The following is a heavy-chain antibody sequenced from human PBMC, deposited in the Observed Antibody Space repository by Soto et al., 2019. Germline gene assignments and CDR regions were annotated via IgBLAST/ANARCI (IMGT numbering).Heavy chain of an antibody. CDR2: IYYSGST. D-gene: IGHD3-16*01. CDR3: ARRGERGWFGL. V-gene: IGHV4-59*08. Sequence: QVQLQESGPGLVKPSETLFLTCTVSGGSISSYYWNWIRQPPGKGLEWIGNIYYSGSTNYNPSLKSRVTISVDTPKNQFSLKVDSVTAADTAMYYCARRGERGWFGLWGQGTLVTVSS. CDR1: GGSISSYY. J-gene: IGHJ5*02.